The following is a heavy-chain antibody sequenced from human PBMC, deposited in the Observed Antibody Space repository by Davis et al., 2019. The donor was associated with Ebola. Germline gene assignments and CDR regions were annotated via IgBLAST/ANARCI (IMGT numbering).Heavy chain of an antibody. D-gene: IGHD3-3*01. CDR3: ARGDLTIFGVVITQGPYYYYGMDV. J-gene: IGHJ6*02. CDR1: GGSISSYY. Sequence: SETLSLTCTVSGGSISSYYWSWIRQPPGKGLEWIGEINHSGSTNYNPSLKSRVTISVDTSKNQFSLKLGTVTAADTAVYYCARGDLTIFGVVITQGPYYYYGMDVWGQGTTVTVSS. CDR2: INHSGST. V-gene: IGHV4-34*01.